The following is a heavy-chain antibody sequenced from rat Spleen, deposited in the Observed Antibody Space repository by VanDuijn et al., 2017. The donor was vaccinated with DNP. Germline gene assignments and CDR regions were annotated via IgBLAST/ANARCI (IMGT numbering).Heavy chain of an antibody. CDR3: AIQLGVFDY. CDR2: INGAGNT. V-gene: IGHV3-3*01. Sequence: EVQLQESGPGLVKPSQSLSLTCSVTGYSITSNFRWSWIRKFPGNKLEWTGYINGAGNTNYNPSLKSRISITRDTSKNQFFLQVNSVTTEDSATYYCAIQLGVFDYWGQGVLVTVSS. CDR1: GYSITSNFR. D-gene: IGHD5-1*01. J-gene: IGHJ2*01.